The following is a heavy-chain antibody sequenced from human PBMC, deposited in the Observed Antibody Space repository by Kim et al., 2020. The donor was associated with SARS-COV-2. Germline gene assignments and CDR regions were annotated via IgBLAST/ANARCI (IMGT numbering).Heavy chain of an antibody. Sequence: PSLKSRVTISVDTSKNQFSLKLSSVTAADTAVYYCARSVTYYDFWSGYYWGQGTLVTVSS. D-gene: IGHD3-3*01. J-gene: IGHJ4*02. V-gene: IGHV4-39*07. CDR3: ARSVTYYDFWSGYY.